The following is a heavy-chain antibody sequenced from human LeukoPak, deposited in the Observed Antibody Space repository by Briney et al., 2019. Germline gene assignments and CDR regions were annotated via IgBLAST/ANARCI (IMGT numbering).Heavy chain of an antibody. CDR3: AIDLENEPFFVY. CDR1: GFNFIDYY. D-gene: IGHD5-24*01. CDR2: ISSSSSYT. Sequence: GRSLRLSCAASGFNFIDYYMNCIRQASGKGLEWVSYISSSSSYTNYEDSVKGRFTIYRDKAQNSLYLQMNSLRAEDNDVYYCAIDLENEPFFVYWGRGTLVTVSS. V-gene: IGHV3-11*05. J-gene: IGHJ4*02.